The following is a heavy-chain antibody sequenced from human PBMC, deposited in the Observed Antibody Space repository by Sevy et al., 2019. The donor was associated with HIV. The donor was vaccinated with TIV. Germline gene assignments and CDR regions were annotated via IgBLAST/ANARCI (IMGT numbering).Heavy chain of an antibody. D-gene: IGHD1-1*01. CDR3: ARDSTTRPRVLDY. CDR1: GGSISSYF. J-gene: IGHJ4*02. CDR2: IYFTGNT. V-gene: IGHV4-59*01. Sequence: SETLSLTCSVSGGSISSYFWTWVRQSPGKGLEWIGNIYFTGNTDYSPSLKSRVTLSLETSKSQFSLTLKSVTAADTAISFCARDSTTRPRVLDYWGQGFLVTVSS.